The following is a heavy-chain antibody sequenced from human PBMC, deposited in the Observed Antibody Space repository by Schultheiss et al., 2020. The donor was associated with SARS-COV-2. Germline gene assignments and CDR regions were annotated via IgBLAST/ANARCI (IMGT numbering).Heavy chain of an antibody. V-gene: IGHV1-69*04. CDR2: IIPILGIA. CDR3: ARDVVNTSMVSPPDY. CDR1: GYTFTSYG. J-gene: IGHJ4*02. Sequence: SVKVSCKASGYTFTSYGISWVRQAPGQGLEWMGRIIPILGIANYAQKFQGRVTITADKSTSTAYMELSSLRSEDTAVYYCARDVVNTSMVSPPDYWGQGTLVTVSS. D-gene: IGHD5-18*01.